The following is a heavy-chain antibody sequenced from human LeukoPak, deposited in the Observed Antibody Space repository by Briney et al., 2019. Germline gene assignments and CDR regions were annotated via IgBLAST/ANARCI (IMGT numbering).Heavy chain of an antibody. V-gene: IGHV1-2*02. CDR2: INPNSGGT. Sequence: ASVKVSCKASGYTFTGYYIHWVRQAPGQGLEWMGWINPNSGGTHYALKFRGRVTVTRDTSIGTAFMELSRLRSDDTAVYYCARAVFGYGDWGQGTLVTVSS. CDR1: GYTFTGYY. CDR3: ARAVFGYGD. D-gene: IGHD5-18*01. J-gene: IGHJ4*02.